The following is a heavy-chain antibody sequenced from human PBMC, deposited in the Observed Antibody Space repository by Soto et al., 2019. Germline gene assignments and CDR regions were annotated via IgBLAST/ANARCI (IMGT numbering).Heavy chain of an antibody. V-gene: IGHV1-18*04. CDR2: ISAYNGNT. J-gene: IGHJ4*02. Sequence: QVQLVQSGAEVKKPGASVKVSCKASGYTFTSYGISWVRQAPGQGLEWMGWISAYNGNTNYAQKRQGRVTITTDTPTRTANMELRSLSSDDAAVSYGERELFLGAQYSSSARHFDYWGQGTLVTVSS. D-gene: IGHD6-6*01. CDR3: ERELFLGAQYSSSARHFDY. CDR1: GYTFTSYG.